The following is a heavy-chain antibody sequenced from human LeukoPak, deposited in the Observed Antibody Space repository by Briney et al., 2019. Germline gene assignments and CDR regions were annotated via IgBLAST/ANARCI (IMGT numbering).Heavy chain of an antibody. D-gene: IGHD4-17*01. CDR1: GGSISSYY. CDR2: LSKSGNT. V-gene: IGHV4-59*01. Sequence: KTSETLSLTCTVSGGSISSYYWSWIRLPPGEGLEWIGYLSKSGNTNYSPSLKSRVTIFGDTSKNQFFLKLSSVTAADTAMYYCARGGTTVTPGLLWFDPWGQGTLVTVSS. CDR3: ARGGTTVTPGLLWFDP. J-gene: IGHJ5*02.